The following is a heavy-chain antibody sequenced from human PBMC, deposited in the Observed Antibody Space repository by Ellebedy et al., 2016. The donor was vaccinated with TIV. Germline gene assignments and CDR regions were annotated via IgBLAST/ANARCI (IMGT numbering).Heavy chain of an antibody. CDR3: ARELGATYDY. V-gene: IGHV3-33*01. CDR1: GFTFSSYG. CDR2: IWYDGSNK. Sequence: GESLKISCAASGFTFSSYGMHWVRQAPGKGLEWVAVIWYDGSNKYYADSVKGRFTISRDNSKNTLYLQMNSLRAEDTAVYYCARELGATYDYWGQGTLVTVSS. J-gene: IGHJ4*02. D-gene: IGHD1-26*01.